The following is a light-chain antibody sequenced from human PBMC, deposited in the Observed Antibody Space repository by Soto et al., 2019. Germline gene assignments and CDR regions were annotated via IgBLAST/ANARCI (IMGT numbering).Light chain of an antibody. Sequence: QSALTQPASVSGSPGQSITISCAGTSSDIGGSNYVSWYQQHPGKAHKLMIYGVSNRPSGVSNRFSGSKSGNTASLTISGLQAEDEADYFCCSSRSSSSTFYVFGTGTKSPS. CDR2: GVS. CDR3: CSSRSSSSTFYV. J-gene: IGLJ1*01. V-gene: IGLV2-14*03. CDR1: SSDIGGSNY.